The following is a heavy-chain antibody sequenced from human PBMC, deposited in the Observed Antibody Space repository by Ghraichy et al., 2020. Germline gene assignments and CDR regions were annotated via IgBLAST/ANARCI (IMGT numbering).Heavy chain of an antibody. J-gene: IGHJ5*02. CDR3: ARRIGYCSGGTCSGFDP. CDR1: GDSVSSNSVA. D-gene: IGHD2-15*01. CDR2: TYYRSKWYN. Sequence: SQTLSLTCAISGDSVSSNSVAWNWIRQSPSRGLEWLGRTYYRSKWYNDYAVSVKSRITINPDTSKNQFSLQLNSVTPEDTAVYYCARRIGYCSGGTCSGFDPWGQGTQVTVSS. V-gene: IGHV6-1*01.